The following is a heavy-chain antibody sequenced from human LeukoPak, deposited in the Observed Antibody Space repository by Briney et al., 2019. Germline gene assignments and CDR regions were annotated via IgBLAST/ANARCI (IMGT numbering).Heavy chain of an antibody. CDR2: INHSGST. CDR1: GGSISSYY. V-gene: IGHV4-34*01. Sequence: PSETLSLTCTVSGGSISSYYWSWIRQPPGKGLEWIGEINHSGSTNYNPSLKSRVTISVDTSKNQFSLKLSSVTAADTAVYYCAREGVLTGYYRIFDYWGQGTLVTVSS. CDR3: AREGVLTGYYRIFDY. J-gene: IGHJ4*02. D-gene: IGHD3-9*01.